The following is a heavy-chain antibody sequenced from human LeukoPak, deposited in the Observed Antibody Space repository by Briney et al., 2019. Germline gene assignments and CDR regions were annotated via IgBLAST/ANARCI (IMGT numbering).Heavy chain of an antibody. Sequence: PSETLSLTCSVSGGSIRSLGYSWGWIRQPPGKGLEWIASMYCTGTTYYNPSLKSRVTMSVDTSKNQFSLNLTSVTAADTAVFYCARSVSAYAGRGWFDPWGQGTLVTVSS. CDR2: MYCTGTT. CDR3: ARSVSAYAGRGWFDP. J-gene: IGHJ5*02. CDR1: GGSIRSLGYS. D-gene: IGHD5-12*01. V-gene: IGHV4-39*07.